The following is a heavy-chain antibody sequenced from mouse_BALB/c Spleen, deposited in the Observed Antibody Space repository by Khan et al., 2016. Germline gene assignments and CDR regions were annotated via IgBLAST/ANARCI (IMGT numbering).Heavy chain of an antibody. CDR3: ARIRQLDLSYALDY. D-gene: IGHD6-1*01. J-gene: IGHJ4*01. CDR1: GYNFQNYG. V-gene: IGHV9-1*02. Sequence: QIQLVQSGPEIKKPGETVKISCKASGYNFQNYGMNWVKQTLGKGLKWMGWIKTYTGEPTYADDFKGRFAFSLEASDSTAYLQINNLKIEDMATYFCARIRQLDLSYALDYWGQGTSVTVSS. CDR2: IKTYTGEP.